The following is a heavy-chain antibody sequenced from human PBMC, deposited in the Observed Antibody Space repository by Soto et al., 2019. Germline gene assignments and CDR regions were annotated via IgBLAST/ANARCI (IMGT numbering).Heavy chain of an antibody. CDR3: SRVGGSTWH. V-gene: IGHV3-74*01. CDR2: IDSDGSST. CDR1: GFTFSSYW. D-gene: IGHD1-26*01. Sequence: GGSLRLSCAASGFTFSSYWMHWVRQAPGKGLVWVSRIDSDGSSTNYADFVKGRFAISRDNAKNTLYLQMNSLRVEDTAVYYCSRVGGSTWHWGQGTLVTVSS. J-gene: IGHJ4*02.